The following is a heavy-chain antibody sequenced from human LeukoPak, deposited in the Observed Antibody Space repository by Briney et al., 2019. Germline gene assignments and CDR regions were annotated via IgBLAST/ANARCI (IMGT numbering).Heavy chain of an antibody. D-gene: IGHD6-19*01. J-gene: IGHJ4*02. V-gene: IGHV3-23*01. Sequence: PGGSLRLSCTASGFSFTDFDMTWVRQAPGKGLEWVSHTTHSGIPTHYADSMKGRFTISRDNSKSTLYVQMNSLRAEDTAVYYCGKPVTGSIFDYWGRGTLVTVSS. CDR2: TTHSGIPT. CDR3: GKPVTGSIFDY. CDR1: GFSFTDFD.